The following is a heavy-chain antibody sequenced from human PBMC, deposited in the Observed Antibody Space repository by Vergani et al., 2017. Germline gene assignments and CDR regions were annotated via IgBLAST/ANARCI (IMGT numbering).Heavy chain of an antibody. CDR2: IIPIFGTA. Sequence: QVQLVQSGAEVKKPGSSVKVSCKASGGTFSSYAISWVRQAPGQGLEWMGGIIPIFGTANYAQKFQGRVTITADESTSTAYMELSSLRSEDTAVYYCASAASAEPRSEAGTWDCWGQGTLVTVSS. D-gene: IGHD6-13*01. V-gene: IGHV1-69*01. CDR3: ASAASAEPRSEAGTWDC. J-gene: IGHJ4*02. CDR1: GGTFSSYA.